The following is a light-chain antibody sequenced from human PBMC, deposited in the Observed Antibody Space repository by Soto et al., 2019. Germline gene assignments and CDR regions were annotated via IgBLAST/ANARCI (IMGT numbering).Light chain of an antibody. Sequence: EMVMTQSPATVSVSPGGRATLSCRASQTVSGNLAWYQQKPGQAPRLLIFGASTRATGIPARFSGSGSGTDFSLSISSLQSEDFAVYYCQQYITWPRTFGQGTKVEI. V-gene: IGKV3-15*01. J-gene: IGKJ1*01. CDR1: QTVSGN. CDR3: QQYITWPRT. CDR2: GAS.